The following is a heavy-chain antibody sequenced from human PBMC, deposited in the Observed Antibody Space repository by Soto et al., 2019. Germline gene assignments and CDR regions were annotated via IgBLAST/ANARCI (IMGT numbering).Heavy chain of an antibody. D-gene: IGHD3-9*01. CDR2: INSNGGGK. V-gene: IGHV3-23*01. CDR3: ARDPSMSTGFFKRVFDL. Sequence: PGGSLRLSCAASGFTFSSYAMSWVRQAPGKGLEWVSAINSNGGGKYYADSLKGRFTISRDNAKNLVYLQMNSLRAEDTAVYYCARDPSMSTGFFKRVFDLWGQGA. CDR1: GFTFSSYA. J-gene: IGHJ4*02.